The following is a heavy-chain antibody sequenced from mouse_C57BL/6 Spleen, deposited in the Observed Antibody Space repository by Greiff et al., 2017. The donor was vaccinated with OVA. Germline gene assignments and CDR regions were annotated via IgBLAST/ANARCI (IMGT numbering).Heavy chain of an antibody. CDR3: TRWRFRYYGSSYGAMDY. V-gene: IGHV1-5*01. Sequence: VQLQQSGTVLARPGASVKMSCKTSGYTFTSYWMHWVKQRPGPGLEWIGAIYPGNSDTSYNQKFKGKAKLTAVTSASTAYMELSSLTNEDSAVYYCTRWRFRYYGSSYGAMDYWGQGTSVTVSS. J-gene: IGHJ4*01. CDR1: GYTFTSYW. CDR2: IYPGNSDT. D-gene: IGHD1-1*01.